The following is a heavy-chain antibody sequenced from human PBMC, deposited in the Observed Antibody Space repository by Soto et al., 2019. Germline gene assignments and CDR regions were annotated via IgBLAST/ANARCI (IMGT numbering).Heavy chain of an antibody. CDR2: ISSSGGHT. V-gene: IGHV3-11*06. CDR3: VRERRGRRSTDY. CDR1: GFIFSDYY. Sequence: QEQLVESGGGLVKPGGSLRLSCAASGFIFSDYYMNWIRQAPGKGLEWLSYISSSGGHTNYADSVKGRFTISRDNGRDSLFLQLNSLTAEDTAVYFCVRERRGRRSTDYWGRGTLVTVSP. J-gene: IGHJ4*02.